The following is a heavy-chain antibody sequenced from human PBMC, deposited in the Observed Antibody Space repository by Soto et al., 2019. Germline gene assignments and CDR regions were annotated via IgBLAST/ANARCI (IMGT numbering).Heavy chain of an antibody. CDR2: ISWNSGNI. J-gene: IGHJ3*01. CDR1: GFTFDDYA. V-gene: IGHV3-9*01. CDR3: TNGASTSCFSAFDL. Sequence: EVQLVESGGGVVQPGRSLRLSCTASGFTFDDYAMNWVRQAPGKGLEWVSSISWNSGNIVYADSVRGRFTISRDNAKTSLHLQMNSLRAEGTALYYCTNGASTSCFSAFDLWGQGTMVTVSS. D-gene: IGHD2-2*01.